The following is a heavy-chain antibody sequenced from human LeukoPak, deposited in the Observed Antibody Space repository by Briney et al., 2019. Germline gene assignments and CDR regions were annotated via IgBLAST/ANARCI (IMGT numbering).Heavy chain of an antibody. CDR1: GFSFGNYA. CDR2: ISGTGGAT. CDR3: VKDPRDTYGTNWFVS. Sequence: GGSLRLSCVASGFSFGNYAMSWVRQAPGKGLQWVLQISGTGGATWYAGFARDRFTISRDNSKKTLYLQMSGLRVEDTAMYYCVKDPRDTYGTNWFVSWGQGTLLIVSS. V-gene: IGHV3-23*01. D-gene: IGHD2-21*01. J-gene: IGHJ5*01.